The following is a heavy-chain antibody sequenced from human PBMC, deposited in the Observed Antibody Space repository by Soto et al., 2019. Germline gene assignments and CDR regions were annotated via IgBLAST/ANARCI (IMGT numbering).Heavy chain of an antibody. D-gene: IGHD3-9*01. CDR3: ARVEDILTGYSYYYGMDV. V-gene: IGHV1-46*01. Sequence: ASVKVSCKASGYTFTSYYMHWVRQAPGQGLEWMGIINPSGGSTSYAQKFQGRVTMTRDTSTSTVYMELSSLRSEDTAVYYCARVEDILTGYSYYYGMDVWGQGTTVTVSS. CDR2: INPSGGST. CDR1: GYTFTSYY. J-gene: IGHJ6*02.